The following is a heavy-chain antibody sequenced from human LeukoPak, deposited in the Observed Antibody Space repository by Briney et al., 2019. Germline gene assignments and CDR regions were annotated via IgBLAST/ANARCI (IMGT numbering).Heavy chain of an antibody. D-gene: IGHD3-3*01. CDR3: ATPWSY. CDR1: GFTLSTYW. J-gene: IGHJ4*02. CDR2: ISPDGSIT. Sequence: GGSLRRSCAASGFTLSTYWMHWVRQGPGKGLVWVSYISPDGSITRYADSVKGRFTISRDNARNTLYLQMNSLRDEDTAVYYCATPWSYWGQGTLVTVSS. V-gene: IGHV3-74*01.